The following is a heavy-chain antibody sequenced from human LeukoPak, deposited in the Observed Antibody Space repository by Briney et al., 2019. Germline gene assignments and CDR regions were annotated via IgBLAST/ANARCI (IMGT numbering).Heavy chain of an antibody. CDR2: IYHNGNT. CDR1: GYSITSGHY. Sequence: NPSETLSLTCTVSGYSITSGHYWGWIRQPPGKGLEWIGSIYHNGNTFYNPSLKSRVTISVDPSENRFSLRLNSVIVADTAVYYCGRDQDYYGSGSHGPDHWGQGILVTVSS. J-gene: IGHJ5*02. D-gene: IGHD3-10*01. CDR3: GRDQDYYGSGSHGPDH. V-gene: IGHV4-38-2*02.